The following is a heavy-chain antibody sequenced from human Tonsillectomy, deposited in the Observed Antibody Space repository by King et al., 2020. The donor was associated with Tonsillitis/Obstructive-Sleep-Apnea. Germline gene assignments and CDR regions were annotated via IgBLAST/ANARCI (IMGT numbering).Heavy chain of an antibody. CDR2: IDHSGST. CDR3: AREHSSSLDY. Sequence: QVQLQQWGAGLLKPSETLSLTGAVYGGSFSGYYWNWIRQPPGKGLEGIGEIDHSGSTNYTQSLKRRVTVSVDTSKNQFSLKLSSVTAADTAVYYCAREHSSSLDYWGQGTLFTVSS. V-gene: IGHV4-34*01. J-gene: IGHJ4*02. D-gene: IGHD6-13*01. CDR1: GGSFSGYY.